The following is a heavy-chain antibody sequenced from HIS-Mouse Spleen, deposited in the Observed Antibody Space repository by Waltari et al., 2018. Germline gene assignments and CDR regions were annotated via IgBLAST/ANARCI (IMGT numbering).Heavy chain of an antibody. V-gene: IGHV4-39*01. CDR1: GGSISSSSYY. Sequence: QLQLQESGPGLVKPSETLSLTCTVSGGSISSSSYYWGWIRQPPGKGLEWMGSIYYSGSTYYNPSLNSRVTISVDTSKNQFSLKLSAVTAADTAVYYCARRRGWFDYWGQGTLVTVSS. CDR3: ARRRGWFDY. J-gene: IGHJ4*02. D-gene: IGHD6-19*01. CDR2: IYYSGST.